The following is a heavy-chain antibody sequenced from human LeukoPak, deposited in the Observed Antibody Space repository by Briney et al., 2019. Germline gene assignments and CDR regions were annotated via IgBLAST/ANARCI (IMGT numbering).Heavy chain of an antibody. CDR2: IKQDGSEK. Sequence: GRSLRLSCAASGFTFSSYWMTWIRQAPGTGLEWVANIKQDGSEKYYVDSVKGRFTISRDNAKNSLYLQMNSLRAEDTAVYYCAKDTGGGYSCYDCWGQGTLVTVCS. D-gene: IGHD5-18*01. CDR1: GFTFSSYW. J-gene: IGHJ4*02. CDR3: AKDTGGGYSCYDC. V-gene: IGHV3-7*01.